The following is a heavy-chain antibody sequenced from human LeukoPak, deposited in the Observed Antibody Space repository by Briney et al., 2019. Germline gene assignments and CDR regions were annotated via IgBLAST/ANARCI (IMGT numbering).Heavy chain of an antibody. CDR1: GFTFDDHV. J-gene: IGHJ4*02. CDR3: AKDLGGSATTV. V-gene: IGHV3-9*01. Sequence: GGSLRLSCAASGFTFDDHVMHWVRQAPGKGLEWVSSISWSGDRMGYADAVKGRFTISRDNAKNSLFLQMNSLRVEDTALYYCAKDLGGSATTVWGQGTLVTASS. CDR2: ISWSGDRM. D-gene: IGHD2-2*01.